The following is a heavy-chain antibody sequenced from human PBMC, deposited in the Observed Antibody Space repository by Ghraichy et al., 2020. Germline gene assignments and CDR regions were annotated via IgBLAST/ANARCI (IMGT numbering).Heavy chain of an antibody. D-gene: IGHD3-16*01. J-gene: IGHJ4*02. Sequence: GGSLRLSCAGSTFTFSTYDMNWVRQAPGKGLEWVSFISSGGSPTYYADSVKGRFTISRDNTKNSLFLQMNSLGAEDTAVYYCARDWALDSWGQGTLVTVSS. CDR3: ARDWALDS. CDR1: TFTFSTYD. V-gene: IGHV3-48*03. CDR2: ISSGGSPT.